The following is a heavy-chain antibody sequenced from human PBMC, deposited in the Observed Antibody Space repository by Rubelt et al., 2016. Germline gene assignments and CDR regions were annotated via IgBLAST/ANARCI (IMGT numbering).Heavy chain of an antibody. CDR3: ARLSSGWYYFDY. D-gene: IGHD6-19*01. CDR1: GGSISSSSYY. J-gene: IGHJ4*02. V-gene: IGHV4-39*01. Sequence: QLQLQESGPGLVKPSETLSLTCTVSGGSISSSSYYWGWIRQPPGKGLEWIGSIYYSGSTYYNPSLKSRGTISVDTSKNQFSRKLSSVTAADTAVYYCARLSSGWYYFDYWGQGTLVTVSS. CDR2: IYYSGST.